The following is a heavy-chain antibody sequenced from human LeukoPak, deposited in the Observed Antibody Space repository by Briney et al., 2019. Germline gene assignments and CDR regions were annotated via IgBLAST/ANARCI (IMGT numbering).Heavy chain of an antibody. CDR1: GYTFTAYH. V-gene: IGHV1-2*02. J-gene: IGHJ4*02. D-gene: IGHD6-19*01. Sequence: ASVKVSCKASGYTFTAYHMHWVRQAPGQGLEWMGWINPYSGDTNYAQNFQGRVTITRVTSISTAHMELRRLRSDDTAVYYCARGEGAYSTGDFDYWGRGTLVTVSS. CDR3: ARGEGAYSTGDFDY. CDR2: INPYSGDT.